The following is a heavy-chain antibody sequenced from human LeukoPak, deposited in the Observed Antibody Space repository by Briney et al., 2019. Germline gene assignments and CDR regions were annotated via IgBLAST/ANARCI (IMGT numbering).Heavy chain of an antibody. Sequence: SETLSLTCAVSGGSISSSNWWSWVRQPPGKGLEWIGEIYHSGSTNYNPSLKSRVTISVDKSKNQFSLKLSSVTATDTAVYYCARRRYIRGPDVVNPFDYWGQGILVTVSS. D-gene: IGHD1-1*01. V-gene: IGHV4-4*02. CDR3: ARRRYIRGPDVVNPFDY. CDR1: GGSISSSNW. CDR2: IYHSGST. J-gene: IGHJ4*02.